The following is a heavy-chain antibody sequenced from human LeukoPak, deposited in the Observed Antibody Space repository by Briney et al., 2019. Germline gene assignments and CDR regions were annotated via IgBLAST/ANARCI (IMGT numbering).Heavy chain of an antibody. CDR3: AREVVDYGGELDWFDA. CDR1: GGSISSSSYY. J-gene: IGHJ5*02. D-gene: IGHD4-23*01. Sequence: SETLSLTCTVSGGSISSSSYYWGWIRQPPGKGLEWIGSIYYSGSTYYNPSLKSRVTISVDTSKNQFSLKLSSVTAADTAVYYCAREVVDYGGELDWFDAWGQGTLVSVSS. V-gene: IGHV4-39*07. CDR2: IYYSGST.